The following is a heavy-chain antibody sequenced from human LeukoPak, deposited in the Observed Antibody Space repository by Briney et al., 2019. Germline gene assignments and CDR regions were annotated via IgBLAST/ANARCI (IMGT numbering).Heavy chain of an antibody. CDR2: ISGSGGST. V-gene: IGHV3-23*01. D-gene: IGHD3-3*01. J-gene: IGHJ4*02. CDR3: AKDRAYYDFWSGQEGNTDDY. Sequence: PGGSLRLSCAASGFTFSSYAMSWVRQAPGKGLEWVSAISGSGGSTYYADSVKGRFTISRDNSKNTLYLQMNSLRAEDTAVYYCAKDRAYYDFWSGQEGNTDDYWGQGTLVTVSS. CDR1: GFTFSSYA.